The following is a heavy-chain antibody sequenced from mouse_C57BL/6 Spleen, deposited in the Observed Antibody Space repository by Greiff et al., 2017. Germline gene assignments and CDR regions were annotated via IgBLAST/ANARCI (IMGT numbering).Heavy chain of an antibody. Sequence: EVKLMECGGGLVKPGGSLKLSCAASGFTFSDYGMHWVRQAPEKGLEWVAYISSGSSTIYYADTVKGRFTISRDNAKNTLFLQMTSLRSEDTAMYYCARGYYGSSYWYFDVWGTGTTVTVSS. CDR1: GFTFSDYG. CDR2: ISSGSSTI. CDR3: ARGYYGSSYWYFDV. D-gene: IGHD1-1*01. V-gene: IGHV5-17*01. J-gene: IGHJ1*03.